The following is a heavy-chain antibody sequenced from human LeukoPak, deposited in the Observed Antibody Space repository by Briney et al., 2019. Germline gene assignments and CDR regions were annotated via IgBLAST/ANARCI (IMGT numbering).Heavy chain of an antibody. CDR3: ARGGYSHGRYYYYMDV. J-gene: IGHJ6*03. D-gene: IGHD5-18*01. CDR2: ISSTSAYI. Sequence: AGGSLRLSCAASGFAFSTYSMIWVRQAPGKGLEWVSSISSTSAYIYYAGSLKGRFTISRDNAKNSLYLQTNSLRAEDTAVYYCARGGYSHGRYYYYMDVWGIGTAVTVSS. V-gene: IGHV3-21*06. CDR1: GFAFSTYS.